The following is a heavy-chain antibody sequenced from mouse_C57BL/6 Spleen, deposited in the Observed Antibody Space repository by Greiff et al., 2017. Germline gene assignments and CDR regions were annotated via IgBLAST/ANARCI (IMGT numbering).Heavy chain of an antibody. CDR1: GFTFSSYG. Sequence: EVKLVESGGDLVKPGGSLKLSCAASGFTFSSYGMSWVRQTPDKRLEWVATISSGGSYTYYPDSVKGRFTISRDNAKNTLYLRMSSLKSEDTAMYYCARHAGTDWYFDVWGTGTTVTVSS. V-gene: IGHV5-6*01. CDR2: ISSGGSYT. J-gene: IGHJ1*03. D-gene: IGHD4-1*01. CDR3: ARHAGTDWYFDV.